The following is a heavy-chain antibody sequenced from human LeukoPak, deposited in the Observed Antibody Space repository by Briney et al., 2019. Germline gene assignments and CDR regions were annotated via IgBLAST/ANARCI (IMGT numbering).Heavy chain of an antibody. D-gene: IGHD4-17*01. CDR2: INPDGSEK. V-gene: IGHV3-7*01. CDR1: GFTFSTYW. J-gene: IGHJ4*02. Sequence: GGSLRLSCPASGFTFSTYWMSWVRQAPGKGLEWVANINPDGSEKYYVDSVKVRFTISRDNAKNSLYLQMNSLRAEDTAVYFCARIGFYGDHDYWGQGTLVTVSS. CDR3: ARIGFYGDHDY.